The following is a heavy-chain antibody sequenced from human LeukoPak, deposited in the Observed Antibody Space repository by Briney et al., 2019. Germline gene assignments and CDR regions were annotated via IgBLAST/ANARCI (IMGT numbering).Heavy chain of an antibody. Sequence: GGSLRLSCAASGFTFSNAWMSWVRQAPGKGLEWVGRIKSKTDGGTTDYAAPVKGRFTISRDDSKNTLYLQMNSLKTEDTAVYYCTTDPGAQYQWLVPTFDYWGQGTLVTVSS. CDR3: TTDPGAQYQWLVPTFDY. V-gene: IGHV3-15*01. J-gene: IGHJ4*02. CDR1: GFTFSNAW. D-gene: IGHD6-19*01. CDR2: IKSKTDGGTT.